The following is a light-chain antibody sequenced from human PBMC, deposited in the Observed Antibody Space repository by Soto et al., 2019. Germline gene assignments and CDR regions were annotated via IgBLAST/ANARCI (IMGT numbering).Light chain of an antibody. CDR1: QSVASN. V-gene: IGKV3-15*01. J-gene: IGKJ1*01. CDR3: QQRSSWSVA. CDR2: GAS. Sequence: GIPQTLNPLSVSPGERSTLSYRASQSVASNLAWYQQQPGQAPRLLIYGASTRATGIPARFSGSGSGTEFTLTISSLQPDDFAAYYCQQRSSWSVAFGQGTKVDIK.